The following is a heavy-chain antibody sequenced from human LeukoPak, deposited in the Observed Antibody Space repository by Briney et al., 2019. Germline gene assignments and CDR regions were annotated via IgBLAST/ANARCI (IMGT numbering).Heavy chain of an antibody. CDR1: GSNFIKNW. CDR2: IYLDDSDT. CDR3: ARGLAASGTFDS. Sequence: GESLKISCKGSGSNFIKNWIAWVRQMPGKGREWMGMIYLDDSDTRYSPSFQGQVTISANKSISTAYLQWSNLKASDTAMYYCARGLAASGTFDSWGQGTLVTVSS. D-gene: IGHD6-13*01. V-gene: IGHV5-51*01. J-gene: IGHJ4*02.